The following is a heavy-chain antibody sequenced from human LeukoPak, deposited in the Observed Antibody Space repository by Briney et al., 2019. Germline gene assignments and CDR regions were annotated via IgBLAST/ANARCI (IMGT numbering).Heavy chain of an antibody. D-gene: IGHD3-22*01. CDR1: GGSISSYY. CDR3: ARGSDYYDSSGYYREGYFDY. Sequence: SETLSLTCTVSGGSISSYYWSWIRQPPGKGLEWIGYIYYSGSTNYNPSLKSRVTISVDTSKNQFSLKLSSVTAADTAVYYCARGSDYYDSSGYYREGYFDYWGQGTLVTVSS. CDR2: IYYSGST. V-gene: IGHV4-59*01. J-gene: IGHJ4*02.